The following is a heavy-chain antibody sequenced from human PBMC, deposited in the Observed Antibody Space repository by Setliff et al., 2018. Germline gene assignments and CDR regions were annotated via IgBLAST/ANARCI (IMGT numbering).Heavy chain of an antibody. CDR3: VRRAYYNFWSGYSYFDY. CDR2: VSWNGSRT. D-gene: IGHD3-3*01. J-gene: IGHJ4*02. CDR1: GFTFSNSD. V-gene: IGHV3-35*01. Sequence: GGSLRLSCAASGFTFSNSDMNWVRQAPGKGLEWVSGVSWNGSRTHYADSVKGRFIISRDNSRNFLYQQMNSLRPEDMAVYYCVRRAYYNFWSGYSYFDYWGQGTLVTVSS.